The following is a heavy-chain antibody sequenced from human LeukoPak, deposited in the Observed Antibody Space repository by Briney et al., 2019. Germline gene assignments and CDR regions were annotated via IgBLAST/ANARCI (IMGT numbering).Heavy chain of an antibody. V-gene: IGHV4-39*01. CDR1: GDSISSSSCF. J-gene: IGHJ4*02. Sequence: SETLSLTCTVSGDSISSSSCFWGWIRQPPGKGLEWIGTIYYDGNTYYNPSLKSRVTISVDTSKSQFSLRLTSVTAADTAVYFCARRRWASPYYFDYWGQGTLVTVSS. CDR3: ARRRWASPYYFDY. D-gene: IGHD1-26*01. CDR2: IYYDGNT.